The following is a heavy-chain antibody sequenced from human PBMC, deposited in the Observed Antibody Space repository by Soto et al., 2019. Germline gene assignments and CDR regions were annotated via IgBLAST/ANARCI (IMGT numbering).Heavy chain of an antibody. V-gene: IGHV1-46*01. D-gene: IGHD3-3*01. CDR3: ARAHSSDYGMDV. Sequence: GASVKVSCKASGYTFTSYYIHWVRQAPGQGLEWMGIINPSGGSTTYARKFQGRVSMTRDTSTSTDYMELTSLRSEDTAVFYCARAHSSDYGMDVWGQGTTVTVSS. J-gene: IGHJ6*02. CDR1: GYTFTSYY. CDR2: INPSGGST.